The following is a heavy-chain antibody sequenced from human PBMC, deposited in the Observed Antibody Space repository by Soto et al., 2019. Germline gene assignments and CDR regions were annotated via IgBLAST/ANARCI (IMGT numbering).Heavy chain of an antibody. Sequence: QVQLVESGGGVVQPGRSLRLSCAASGFTFSSYGMHWVRQAPGKGLEWVAVISYDGSNKYYADSVKGRFTISRDNSKNTLYLQMNSLRAEDTDVYYCAKDRGIAVAGTYYYYGMDVWGQGTTVTVSS. J-gene: IGHJ6*02. CDR1: GFTFSSYG. V-gene: IGHV3-30*18. D-gene: IGHD6-19*01. CDR3: AKDRGIAVAGTYYYYGMDV. CDR2: ISYDGSNK.